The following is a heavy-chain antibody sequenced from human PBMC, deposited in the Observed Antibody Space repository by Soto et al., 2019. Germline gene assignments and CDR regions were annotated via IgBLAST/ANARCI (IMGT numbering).Heavy chain of an antibody. CDR1: GYTFTSYY. V-gene: IGHV1-46*01. CDR2: INPSGGST. CDR3: ARGLLSYGVSYYHDGMDV. D-gene: IGHD3-3*01. Sequence: ASVKVSCKASGYTFTSYYMHWVRQASGQGLEWMGIINPSGGSTSYAQKFQGRVTMTRDTSTSTVYMELSSLRSEDTAVYYCARGLLSYGVSYYHDGMDVWGQGTTVTGS. J-gene: IGHJ6*02.